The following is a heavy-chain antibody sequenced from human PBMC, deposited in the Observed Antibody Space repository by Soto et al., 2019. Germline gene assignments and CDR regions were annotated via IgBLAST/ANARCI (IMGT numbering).Heavy chain of an antibody. CDR2: ISVYNANT. J-gene: IGHJ2*01. D-gene: IGHD6-13*01. CDR1: GYTFTSYG. CDR3: ARFWAGNRASWYFDL. V-gene: IGHV1-18*01. Sequence: QVQLVQSGAEVKKPGASVKVSCKASGYTFTSYGISWVRQAPGQGLEWMGWISVYNANTNYAQKLQGRVTMTTDTSTSTVYMELGSLRSDDTAIYYCARFWAGNRASWYFDLWGRGTLVTVSS.